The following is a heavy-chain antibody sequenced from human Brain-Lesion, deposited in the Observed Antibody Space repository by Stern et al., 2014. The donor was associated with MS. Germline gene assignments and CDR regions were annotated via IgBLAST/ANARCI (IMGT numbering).Heavy chain of an antibody. CDR3: ARTGDDFGDYSLSY. CDR1: GGSINTNNYY. CDR2: IYSSGST. D-gene: IGHD4-17*01. J-gene: IGHJ4*02. Sequence: VQLVESGPGLVKPSETLSLTCTVSGGSINTNNYYWGWIRQPPGKGLEWIGNIYSSGSTFYSPSLKSRVTMSVDTSKNQLSLKRSSVTAADTAVYYCARTGDDFGDYSLSYWGQGTLVTVSS. V-gene: IGHV4-39*01.